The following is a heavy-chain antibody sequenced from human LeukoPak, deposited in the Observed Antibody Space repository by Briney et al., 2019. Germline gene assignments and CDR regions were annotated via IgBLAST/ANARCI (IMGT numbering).Heavy chain of an antibody. D-gene: IGHD3-16*01. Sequence: SVKVSCKASGGTFSSYAISWVRQAPGQGLEWMGGIIPIFGTANYAQKFQGRVTITADESTSTAYMELSSLRSEDTAVYYCARFRDRLGAQAEPYYFDYWGQGTLVTVSS. CDR2: IIPIFGTA. V-gene: IGHV1-69*13. J-gene: IGHJ4*02. CDR3: ARFRDRLGAQAEPYYFDY. CDR1: GGTFSSYA.